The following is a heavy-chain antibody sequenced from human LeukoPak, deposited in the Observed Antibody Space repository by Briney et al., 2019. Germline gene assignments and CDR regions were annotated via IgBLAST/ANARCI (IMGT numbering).Heavy chain of an antibody. V-gene: IGHV4-59*01. Sequence: PSETLSLTCTVSGGSISSYYWSWIRQPPGKGLEWIGYIYYSGSTNCNPSLKSRVTISVDPSKNQFSLKLSSVTAADQAVYYCARDKFGDYEEVGYYYMDVWGKGTTVTVSS. J-gene: IGHJ6*03. CDR1: GGSISSYY. CDR3: ARDKFGDYEEVGYYYMDV. D-gene: IGHD4-17*01. CDR2: IYYSGST.